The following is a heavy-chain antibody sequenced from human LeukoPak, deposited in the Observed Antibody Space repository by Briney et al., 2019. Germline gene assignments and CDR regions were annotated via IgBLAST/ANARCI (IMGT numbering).Heavy chain of an antibody. CDR2: TYYRSKWYN. J-gene: IGHJ6*04. Sequence: SQTLSLTRAISGDSVSSNSAAWNWIRQSPSRGLEWLGRTYYRSKWYNDYAVSVKSRITINPDTSKNQFSLQLNSVTPEDTAVYYCARDEQQQPYYYYGMDVWGKGTTVTVSS. CDR3: ARDEQQQPYYYYGMDV. D-gene: IGHD6-13*01. V-gene: IGHV6-1*01. CDR1: GDSVSSNSAA.